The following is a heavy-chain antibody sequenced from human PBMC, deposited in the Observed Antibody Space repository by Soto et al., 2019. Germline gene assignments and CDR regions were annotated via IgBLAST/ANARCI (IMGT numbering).Heavy chain of an antibody. D-gene: IGHD3-22*01. CDR3: ARGSGYYYWDDY. CDR2: IYSDGST. CDR1: GFTVSSNY. Sequence: GGSLRLSCAASGFTVSSNYMSWVRQAPGKGLEWVSVIYSDGSTYYADSVKGRFTISRHNSKNTLYLQMNSLRSEDTAVYYCARGSGYYYWDDYWGQGTLVTVSS. V-gene: IGHV3-53*04. J-gene: IGHJ4*02.